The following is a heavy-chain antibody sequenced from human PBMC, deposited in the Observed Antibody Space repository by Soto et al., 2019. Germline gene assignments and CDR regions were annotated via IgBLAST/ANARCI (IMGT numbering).Heavy chain of an antibody. CDR3: TRRKDYYYYGMDV. CDR2: IRSKANSYAT. Sequence: EVQLVESGGGLVQPGGSLKLSCAASGFTFSGSAMHWVRQASGKGLEWVGRIRSKANSYATAYAASVKGRFTISRDDSKNTAYLQMNSLKTEDTAVYYCTRRKDYYYYGMDVWRQGTTVTVSS. J-gene: IGHJ6*02. CDR1: GFTFSGSA. V-gene: IGHV3-73*02.